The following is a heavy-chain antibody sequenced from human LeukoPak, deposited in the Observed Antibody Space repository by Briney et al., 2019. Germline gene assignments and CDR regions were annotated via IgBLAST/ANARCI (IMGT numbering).Heavy chain of an antibody. CDR1: GFTFSDYY. D-gene: IGHD3-10*01. Sequence: GGSLRLSCAASGFTFSDYYMSWIRQAPGKGLEWVSYISSSSSYTNYADSVKGRFTISRDNAKNSLYLQMNSLRAEDTAVYYCGRDYGSGSYLENWFDPWGQGTLVTVSS. J-gene: IGHJ5*02. CDR2: ISSSSSYT. V-gene: IGHV3-11*06. CDR3: GRDYGSGSYLENWFDP.